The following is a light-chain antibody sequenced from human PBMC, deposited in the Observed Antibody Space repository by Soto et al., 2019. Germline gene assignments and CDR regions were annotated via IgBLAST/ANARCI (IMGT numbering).Light chain of an antibody. V-gene: IGKV3-11*01. J-gene: IGKJ4*01. CDR1: QSVSSY. CDR3: QQRSSWPT. Sequence: EIVLTQSPATLSLSPGERATLSCRASQSVSSYLAWFQQKPGQAPRLLIYDASSRATGIPARFSGSGSGTDFTLTICRLVSEAFAVSYCQQRSSWPTFGGGTKVEIK. CDR2: DAS.